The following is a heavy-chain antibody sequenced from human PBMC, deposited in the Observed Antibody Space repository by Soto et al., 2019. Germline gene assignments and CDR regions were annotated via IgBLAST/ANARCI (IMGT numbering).Heavy chain of an antibody. Sequence: ASVKVSCKASGYTFSGYAIHWVRQAPGQRLEWMGWVNGGNGDIKYSQKFQGRVTITRDTSASTAYMELTSLRSEDTAIYHCARGYCSSTSCQYYLDFWGQGTPVTVSS. D-gene: IGHD2-2*01. CDR3: ARGYCSSTSCQYYLDF. J-gene: IGHJ4*02. V-gene: IGHV1-3*01. CDR1: GYTFSGYA. CDR2: VNGGNGDI.